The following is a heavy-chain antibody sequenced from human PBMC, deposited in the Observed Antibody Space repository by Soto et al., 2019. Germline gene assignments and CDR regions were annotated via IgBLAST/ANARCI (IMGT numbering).Heavy chain of an antibody. V-gene: IGHV4-31*03. D-gene: IGHD3-10*01. J-gene: IGHJ5*02. CDR2: IYYSGST. Sequence: QVQLQESGPGLVKPSQTLSLTCTVSGGSISSGGYYWSWIRQHPGKGLEWIGYIYYSGSTYYNPSLKSRVAISGDTSKNQFSLKLSSVTAADTAVYYCAREKGIWLYYYGSESTNNWFDPWGQGTLVTVSS. CDR1: GGSISSGGYY. CDR3: AREKGIWLYYYGSESTNNWFDP.